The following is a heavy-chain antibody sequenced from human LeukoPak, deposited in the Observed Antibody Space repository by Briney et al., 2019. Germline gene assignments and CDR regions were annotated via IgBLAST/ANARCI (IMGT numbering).Heavy chain of an antibody. Sequence: SETLSLTCAVYGGSFSGYYWSWIRQPPGKGLEWIGEINHSGSTNYNPSLKSRVTISVDTSKNQFSLKLSSVTAADTAVYYCARGTGYYISYFDCWGQGTLVTVSS. CDR2: INHSGST. J-gene: IGHJ4*02. CDR1: GGSFSGYY. D-gene: IGHD3-9*01. CDR3: ARGTGYYISYFDC. V-gene: IGHV4-34*01.